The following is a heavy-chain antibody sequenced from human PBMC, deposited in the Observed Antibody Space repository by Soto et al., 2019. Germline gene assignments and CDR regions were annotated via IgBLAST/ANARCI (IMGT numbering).Heavy chain of an antibody. J-gene: IGHJ6*02. Sequence: SVKVSCKASGGTFSSYAISWVRQAPGQGLERMGGIIPIFGTANYAQKFQGRVTITADESTSTAYMELSSLRSEDTAVYYCARVPRSYGSRTRIYYYGMDVWGQGTTVTVSS. V-gene: IGHV1-69*13. CDR3: ARVPRSYGSRTRIYYYGMDV. D-gene: IGHD3-10*01. CDR2: IIPIFGTA. CDR1: GGTFSSYA.